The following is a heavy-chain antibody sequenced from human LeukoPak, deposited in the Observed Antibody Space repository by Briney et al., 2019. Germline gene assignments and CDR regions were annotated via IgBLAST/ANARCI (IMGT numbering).Heavy chain of an antibody. Sequence: ASVKVSCKASGYTFTSYGISWVRQAPGQGLEWMGWISAYNGNTNYAQKLQGRVTMTTDTSTSTAYMELSSLRSEDTAVYYCARDAVTGYSSGWYDLDYWGQGTLVTVSS. CDR2: ISAYNGNT. V-gene: IGHV1-18*01. CDR3: ARDAVTGYSSGWYDLDY. CDR1: GYTFTSYG. D-gene: IGHD6-19*01. J-gene: IGHJ4*02.